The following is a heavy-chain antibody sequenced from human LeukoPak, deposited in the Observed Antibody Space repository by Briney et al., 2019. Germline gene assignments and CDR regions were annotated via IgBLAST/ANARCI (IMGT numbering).Heavy chain of an antibody. CDR1: VGSISSSSNY. J-gene: IGHJ3*02. D-gene: IGHD3-22*01. CDR2: IYYSGST. V-gene: IGHV4-39*01. Sequence: PSETLSLTCSVSVGSISSSSNYWGWIRQPPGKGLEWIGSIYYSGSTYYNPSLKSRVTISVDTSKNQFSLKLSSVTAADTAVYYRARLKDSSGYYYGLGAFDIWGQGTMVTVSS. CDR3: ARLKDSSGYYYGLGAFDI.